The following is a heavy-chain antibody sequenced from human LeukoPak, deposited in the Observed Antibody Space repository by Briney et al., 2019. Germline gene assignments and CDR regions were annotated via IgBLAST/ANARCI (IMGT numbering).Heavy chain of an antibody. Sequence: PGGSLSLSCAASGFTFSSYWMHWVRQAPGKGLVWVSRVNSDGSSTSYADSVKGRFTISRDNAKNTLYLQMNSLRAEDTAVYYCARDRGVRGVDYWGQGTLVTASS. CDR1: GFTFSSYW. CDR2: VNSDGSST. D-gene: IGHD3-10*01. CDR3: ARDRGVRGVDY. J-gene: IGHJ4*02. V-gene: IGHV3-74*01.